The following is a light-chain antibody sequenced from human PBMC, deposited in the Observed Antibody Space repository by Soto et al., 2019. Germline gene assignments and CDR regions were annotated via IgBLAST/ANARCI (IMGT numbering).Light chain of an antibody. V-gene: IGKV1-27*01. CDR1: QGIGNH. J-gene: IGKJ4*01. CDR2: TSS. CDR3: QKHDYSPLT. Sequence: DIQVTQSPSSLSASVGDRVTIACRASQGIGNHLSWYQQKPGKVPKLLIYTSSTLQSGVPSRFSGSGSGTEFTLTINSLQPEDVATYYCQKHDYSPLTFGGGTKVDIK.